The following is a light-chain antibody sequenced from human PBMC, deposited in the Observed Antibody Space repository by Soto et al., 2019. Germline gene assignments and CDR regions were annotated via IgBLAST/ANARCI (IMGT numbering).Light chain of an antibody. CDR3: QHYNNWPPWT. Sequence: EIVMMQSPATLSVSPGERVTLSCRASQSVSSNLAWYQQKPGQAPRLLIYDASTRATGIPARFSGSGSGTEFTLTISSLQSEDFAIYYCQHYNNWPPWTFGQGTKVEIK. J-gene: IGKJ1*01. CDR2: DAS. CDR1: QSVSSN. V-gene: IGKV3-15*01.